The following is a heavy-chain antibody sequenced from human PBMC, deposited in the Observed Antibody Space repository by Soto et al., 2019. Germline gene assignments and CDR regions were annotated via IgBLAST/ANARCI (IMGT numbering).Heavy chain of an antibody. V-gene: IGHV3-66*01. CDR2: IYSAGST. Sequence: EVQLVESGGGLVQPGGSLRLSCAASGFTVSSNYMNWVRQAPGKGLEWVSVIYSAGSTYYADSVQGRFTISRDNSKNTLHLQMNSLRAEDTAVYYCARDTRYCSSASCPYFYMDVWGKGTTVTVFS. CDR3: ARDTRYCSSASCPYFYMDV. D-gene: IGHD2-2*01. J-gene: IGHJ6*03. CDR1: GFTVSSNY.